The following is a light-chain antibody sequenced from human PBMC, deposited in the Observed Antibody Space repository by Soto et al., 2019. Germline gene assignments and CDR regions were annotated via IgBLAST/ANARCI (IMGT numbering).Light chain of an antibody. V-gene: IGKV1-5*03. CDR3: QQYDSYPLT. CDR1: QSISSW. CDR2: KAS. J-gene: IGKJ4*01. Sequence: DIQMTQSPYTLSASVGDRVTITCRASQSISSWLAWYQHKPGKAPNLLIYKASSLESGVPSRFSGSGSGTEFTLTVSSLQPDDFATYYCQQYDSYPLTFGGGTKVEIK.